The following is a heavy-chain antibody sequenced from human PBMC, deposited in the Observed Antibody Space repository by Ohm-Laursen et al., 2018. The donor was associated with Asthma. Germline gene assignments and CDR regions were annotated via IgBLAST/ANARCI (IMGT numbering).Heavy chain of an antibody. V-gene: IGHV1-69*13. CDR3: ARKAGSCITSNCYSLDF. Sequence: GASVKGSCKSLGGTLGTSVIGWVRQAPGQGLEWLGGINSVFGTSTYAQKFHDRFTITADESTSTVYMTLSSLTSEDTAVYYCARKAGSCITSNCYSLDFWGQGTLVTVSS. J-gene: IGHJ4*02. CDR1: GGTLGTSV. CDR2: INSVFGTS. D-gene: IGHD2-15*01.